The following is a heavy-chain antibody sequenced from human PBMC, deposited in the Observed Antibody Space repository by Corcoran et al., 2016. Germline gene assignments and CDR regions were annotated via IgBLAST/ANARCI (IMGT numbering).Heavy chain of an antibody. CDR1: GYSFTSYW. CDR2: IYPGDSDT. J-gene: IGHJ3*02. Sequence: EVQLVQSGAEVKKPGESLKISCKGSGYSFTSYWIGWVRQMPGKGLEWMGIIYPGDSDTRYRASFQGQVTISADKSISTAYLQWTSLKASDTALCYCAGREAPGHWVFTFVIWGQGTMVTVSS. V-gene: IGHV5-51*01. D-gene: IGHD7-27*01. CDR3: AGREAPGHWVFTFVI.